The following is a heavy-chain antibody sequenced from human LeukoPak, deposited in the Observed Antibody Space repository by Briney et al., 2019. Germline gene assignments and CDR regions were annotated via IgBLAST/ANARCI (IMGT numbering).Heavy chain of an antibody. Sequence: SETLSLTCTVSGGSISSSSYYWGWIRQPPGKGLEWIGSIYYSGSTYYNPSLESRVTISVDTSKNQFSLKLSSVTAADTAVYYCARRIRKWPTTPQNWFDPWGQGTLVTVSS. CDR1: GGSISSSSYY. J-gene: IGHJ5*02. D-gene: IGHD1-7*01. CDR3: ARRIRKWPTTPQNWFDP. V-gene: IGHV4-39*01. CDR2: IYYSGST.